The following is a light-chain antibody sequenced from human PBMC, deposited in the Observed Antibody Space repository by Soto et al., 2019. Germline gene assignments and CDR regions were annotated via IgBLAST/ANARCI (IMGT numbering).Light chain of an antibody. J-gene: IGLJ2*01. Sequence: QSALTQPRSVSGSPGQSVTLSCTGTSSDVGGYNYVSWYQQHPGKAPKLVIYDVTKRPSGVPDRFSGSKSGNTASLTISGLQAEDEADYYCCSYAGTYIYVVFGGGTKLTVL. CDR3: CSYAGTYIYVV. CDR1: SSDVGGYNY. V-gene: IGLV2-11*01. CDR2: DVT.